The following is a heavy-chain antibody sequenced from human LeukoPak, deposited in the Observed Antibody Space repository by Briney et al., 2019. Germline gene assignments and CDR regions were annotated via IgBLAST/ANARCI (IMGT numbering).Heavy chain of an antibody. V-gene: IGHV3-23*01. D-gene: IGHD3-10*01. CDR3: VKVPYGSGSYSTLDY. J-gene: IGHJ4*02. CDR1: GFTFNTHA. CDR2: ISGSGGNT. Sequence: GGSLRLSCAASGFTFNTHAMTWVRQAPGKGLEWVSAISGSGGNTHYADSVKGRFTISRDNSKNTVYLQINSLRAEDTAVYYCVKVPYGSGSYSTLDYWGQGTLVTVSS.